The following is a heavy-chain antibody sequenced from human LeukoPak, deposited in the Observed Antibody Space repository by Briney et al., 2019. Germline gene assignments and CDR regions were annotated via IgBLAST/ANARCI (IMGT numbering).Heavy chain of an antibody. J-gene: IGHJ4*02. Sequence: PSETLSLTCTVSGGSISSFYWSWIRQPPGKRLEWIGYIYYRGSPNYNPSLKSRVTISVDTSKNQFSLKLSSVTAADTAVYYCARSYDFWSGYTFDYWGQGTPVTVSS. D-gene: IGHD3-3*01. CDR2: IYYRGSP. CDR3: ARSYDFWSGYTFDY. V-gene: IGHV4-59*01. CDR1: GGSISSFY.